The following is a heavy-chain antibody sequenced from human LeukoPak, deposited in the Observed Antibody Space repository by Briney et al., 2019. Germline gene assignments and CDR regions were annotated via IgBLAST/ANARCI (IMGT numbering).Heavy chain of an antibody. J-gene: IGHJ4*02. CDR3: ARVKGGHYYDRSGYYGGYFDY. CDR1: GGSISSGSYY. CDR2: IYTSGST. D-gene: IGHD3-22*01. V-gene: IGHV4-61*02. Sequence: SQTLSLTCTVSGGSISSGSYYWSWIRQPAGKGLEWIGRIYTSGSTNYNPSLKSRVTISVDTSKNQFSLKLSSVTAADTAVYYCARVKGGHYYDRSGYYGGYFDYWGQGTLVTVSS.